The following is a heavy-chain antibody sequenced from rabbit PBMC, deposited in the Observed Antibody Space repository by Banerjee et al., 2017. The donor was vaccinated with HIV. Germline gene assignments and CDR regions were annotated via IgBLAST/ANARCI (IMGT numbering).Heavy chain of an antibody. J-gene: IGHJ4*01. CDR3: ARDYAGYAGYGYGYFNL. V-gene: IGHV1S40*01. D-gene: IGHD6-1*01. Sequence: WVRQAPGKGLEWIACIYAGSSGSTYYASWAKGRFTISKTSSTTVTLQMTSLTAADTATYFCARDYAGYAGYGYGYFNLWGQGTLVTVS. CDR2: IYAGSSGST.